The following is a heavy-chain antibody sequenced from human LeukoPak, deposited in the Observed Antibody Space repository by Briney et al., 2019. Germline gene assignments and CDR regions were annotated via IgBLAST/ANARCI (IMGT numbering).Heavy chain of an antibody. CDR1: GFTFGDYA. CDR3: TRESDYTDHY. J-gene: IGHJ4*02. CDR2: IRGKGSGGST. D-gene: IGHD1-26*01. V-gene: IGHV3-49*03. Sequence: GGSLRHSCTASGFTFGDYAMSWFRQAPGKGLEWVGFIRGKGSGGSTEYAASVKGRFTISRDDSRSTAYLQMDGLRTEDTAVYYCTRESDYTDHYWGQGTRVTVSS.